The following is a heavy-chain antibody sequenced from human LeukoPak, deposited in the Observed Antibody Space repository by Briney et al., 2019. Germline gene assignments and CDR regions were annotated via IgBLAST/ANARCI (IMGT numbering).Heavy chain of an antibody. V-gene: IGHV5-51*01. CDR3: ARLNGYPYYFDY. D-gene: IGHD5-24*01. CDR2: IYPSDSDT. CDR1: GYSFTNSW. Sequence: GESLKISCKGSGYSFTNSWIGWVRQMPGKGLEWMGIIYPSDSDTRYSPSFQGQVTISADKSVSIAYLQWSSLKASDTAMYYCARLNGYPYYFDYWGQGTLVTVSS. J-gene: IGHJ4*02.